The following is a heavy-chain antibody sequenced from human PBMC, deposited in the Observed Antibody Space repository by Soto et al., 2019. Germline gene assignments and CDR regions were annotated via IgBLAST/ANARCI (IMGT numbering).Heavy chain of an antibody. CDR3: TRLSNVTTPIFDG. J-gene: IGHJ4*02. D-gene: IGHD3-22*01. Sequence: EVLLVESGGGVVQPGGSLTLSCAASGFTFSNSAINWVRQASGKGLEWVGCIRSKTNNYATEYAASVKGRFTISRDDSKNTAYLQMNSLKNEDTAVYYCTRLSNVTTPIFDGWGQGTPVTVSS. CDR1: GFTFSNSA. V-gene: IGHV3-73*01. CDR2: IRSKTNNYAT.